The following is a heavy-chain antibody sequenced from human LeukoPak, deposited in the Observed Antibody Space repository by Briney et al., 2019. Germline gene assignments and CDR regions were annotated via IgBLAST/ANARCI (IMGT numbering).Heavy chain of an antibody. J-gene: IGHJ5*02. CDR1: GFTFGDYA. CDR2: IRSKAYGGTT. Sequence: PGRSLRLSCIASGFTFGDYAMSWVRQAPGKGLEWVGFIRSKAYGGTTEYAASVKSRFSISRDDSKSIAYLQMNSLKTEDTAVYFCSREEGTWGYSWSWGQGTLVTVSS. V-gene: IGHV3-49*04. CDR3: SREEGTWGYSWS. D-gene: IGHD5-18*01.